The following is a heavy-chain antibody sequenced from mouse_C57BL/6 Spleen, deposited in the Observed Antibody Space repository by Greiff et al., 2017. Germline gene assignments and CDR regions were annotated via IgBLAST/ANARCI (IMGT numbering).Heavy chain of an antibody. CDR3: ARSTGTGAWFAY. CDR1: GFTFSDYG. Sequence: EVKLMESGGGLVKPGGSLKLSCAASGFTFSDYGMHWVRQAPEKGLEWVAYISSGSSTIYYADTVKGRFTISRDNAKNTLFLQMTSLRSEDTAMYYCARSTGTGAWFAYWGQGTLVTVSA. D-gene: IGHD4-1*01. J-gene: IGHJ3*01. V-gene: IGHV5-17*01. CDR2: ISSGSSTI.